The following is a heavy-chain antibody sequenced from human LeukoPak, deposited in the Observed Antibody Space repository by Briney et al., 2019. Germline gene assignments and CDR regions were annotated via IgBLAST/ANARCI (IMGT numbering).Heavy chain of an antibody. CDR2: IKADSGGT. CDR1: GYTFTGCY. D-gene: IGHD3-10*01. V-gene: IGHV1-2*02. J-gene: IGHJ4*02. CDR3: ARGFMVRGVTSTFDY. Sequence: ASVKVSCKASGYTFTGCYMHWVRQAPGQGLEWMGWIKADSGGTNYAQRFQGRVTMTRDTSISTAYMDLSRLRSEDTAVYYCARGFMVRGVTSTFDYWGQGTLVTVSS.